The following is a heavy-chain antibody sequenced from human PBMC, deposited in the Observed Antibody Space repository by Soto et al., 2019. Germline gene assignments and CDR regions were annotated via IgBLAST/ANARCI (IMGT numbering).Heavy chain of an antibody. CDR2: ISAYNGNT. CDR1: GYTFTSYG. J-gene: IGHJ6*04. Sequence: VPVKVYCKASGYTFTSYGISWVRQTTGQGLEWMGWISAYNGNTNYAQKLQGRVTMTTDTSTSTAYMELRSLRSDDTAVYYCARDGDTYCGGDCIDYYYYGMDVWGKGTTVTVSS. D-gene: IGHD2-21*02. CDR3: ARDGDTYCGGDCIDYYYYGMDV. V-gene: IGHV1-18*01.